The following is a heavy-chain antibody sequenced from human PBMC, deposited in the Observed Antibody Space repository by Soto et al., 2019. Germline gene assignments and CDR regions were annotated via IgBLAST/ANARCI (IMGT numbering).Heavy chain of an antibody. CDR1: GYTFTGYY. Sequence: ASVKVSCKASGYTFTGYYMHWVRQAPGQGLEWMGWINPNSGGTNYAQKFQGWVTMTRDTSISTAYMELSRLRSDDTAVYYCARGQGSSWYSSAKEYYYYYMDVWGKGTTVTVSS. D-gene: IGHD6-13*01. CDR2: INPNSGGT. V-gene: IGHV1-2*04. J-gene: IGHJ6*03. CDR3: ARGQGSSWYSSAKEYYYYYMDV.